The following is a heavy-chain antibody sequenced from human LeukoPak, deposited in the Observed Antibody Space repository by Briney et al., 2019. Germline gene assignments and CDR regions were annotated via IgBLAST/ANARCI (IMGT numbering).Heavy chain of an antibody. V-gene: IGHV2-70*11. J-gene: IGHJ4*02. Sequence: SGPALVKPTQTLTLTCTFSGFSLSTSGMCVSWIRQPPGKALEWLARIDWDDDKYYSTSLETRLTISKDTSKNQVVLTMTNMDPVDTATYYCARTSGSRYYFDYWGQGTLVTVSS. CDR2: IDWDDDK. D-gene: IGHD1-26*01. CDR3: ARTSGSRYYFDY. CDR1: GFSLSTSGMC.